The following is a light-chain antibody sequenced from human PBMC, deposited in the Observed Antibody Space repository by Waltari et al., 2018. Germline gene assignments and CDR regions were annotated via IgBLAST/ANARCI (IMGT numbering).Light chain of an antibody. CDR2: DVS. CDR3: SSYTSSSTEV. J-gene: IGLJ2*01. V-gene: IGLV2-14*03. Sequence: QSALTQPASVSGSPGQSITISCPGTSSTYGGYNYVSWYQQHPGKAPKLMIYDVSNRPSGVSNRFSGSKSGNTASLTISGLQAEDEADYYCSSYTSSSTEVFGGGTKLTVL. CDR1: SSTYGGYNY.